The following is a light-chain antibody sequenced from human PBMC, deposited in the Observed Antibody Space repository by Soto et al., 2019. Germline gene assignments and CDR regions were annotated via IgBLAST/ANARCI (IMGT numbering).Light chain of an antibody. V-gene: IGLV2-14*03. CDR1: SSDVGGYNY. CDR3: SSYTTSNTRQIV. Sequence: QSVLTQPASVSGSPGQSITIPCTGTSSDVGGYNYVSWYQHHPGKAPKLIIYDVTSRPSGVSIRFSGSKSDNTASLTISVLQPEDEADYHCSSYTTSNTRQIVFGTGTKVTVL. J-gene: IGLJ1*01. CDR2: DVT.